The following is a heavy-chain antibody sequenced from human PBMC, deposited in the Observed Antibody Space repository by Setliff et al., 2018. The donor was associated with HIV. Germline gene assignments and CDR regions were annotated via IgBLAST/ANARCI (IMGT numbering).Heavy chain of an antibody. V-gene: IGHV3-7*01. J-gene: IGHJ4*02. CDR3: ARGRVPFDY. Sequence: LRLSCAASGFTFSNYWMSWVRQAPGRGLEWVANIKQGGSEKYYVDSVKGRFTLSRDDTKNSLYLQMNSLRVEDTAVYYCARGRVPFDYWGQGTLVTVSS. D-gene: IGHD2-2*01. CDR2: IKQGGSEK. CDR1: GFTFSNYW.